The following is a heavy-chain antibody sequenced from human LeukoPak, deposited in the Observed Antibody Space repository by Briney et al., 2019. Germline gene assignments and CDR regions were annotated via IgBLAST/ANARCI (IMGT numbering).Heavy chain of an antibody. CDR2: IYYSGST. CDR3: ATSAREDYFDY. V-gene: IGHV4-59*01. J-gene: IGHJ4*02. Sequence: SETLSLTCTVSAGSNSSYYWSWIRQPPGKGLEWIGYIYYSGSTNYNPYLKSRVTISVDTSKNQFSLKLSSVTAADTAVYYCATSAREDYFDYWGQGTLVTVSS. CDR1: AGSNSSYY.